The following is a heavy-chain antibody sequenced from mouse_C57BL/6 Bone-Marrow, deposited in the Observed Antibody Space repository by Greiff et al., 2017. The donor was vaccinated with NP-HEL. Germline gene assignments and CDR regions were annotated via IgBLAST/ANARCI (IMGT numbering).Heavy chain of an antibody. Sequence: EVQLQESGGGLVQPGGSLKLSCAASGFTFSDYYMYWVRQTPEKRLEWVAYISNGGGSTYYPDTVKGRFTISRDNAKNTLYLQMSRLKSEDTAMYYCAREGVEEGYYLFAYWGQGTLVTVSA. J-gene: IGHJ3*01. D-gene: IGHD2-3*01. CDR3: AREGVEEGYYLFAY. CDR2: ISNGGGST. V-gene: IGHV5-12*01. CDR1: GFTFSDYY.